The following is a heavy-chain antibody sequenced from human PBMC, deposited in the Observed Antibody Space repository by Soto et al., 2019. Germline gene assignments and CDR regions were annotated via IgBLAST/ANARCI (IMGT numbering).Heavy chain of an antibody. V-gene: IGHV3-33*01. D-gene: IGHD3-22*01. J-gene: IGHJ4*02. Sequence: GGSLRLSCAASGFTFSSYGMHWVRQAPGKGLEWVAVIWYDGSNKYYADSVKGRFTISRDNSKNTLYLQMNSLRAEDTVVYYCARDSYYYDSSGYYYLALPDYWGQGTLVTVSS. CDR2: IWYDGSNK. CDR3: ARDSYYYDSSGYYYLALPDY. CDR1: GFTFSSYG.